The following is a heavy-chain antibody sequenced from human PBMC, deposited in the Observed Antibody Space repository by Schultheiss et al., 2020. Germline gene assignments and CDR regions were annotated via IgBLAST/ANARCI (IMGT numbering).Heavy chain of an antibody. CDR3: ARGITIFGVVQAPDY. D-gene: IGHD3-3*01. Sequence: SETLSLTCAVSGGSISSGGYYWGWIRQPPGKGLEWIGEINHSGSTNYNPSLKSRVTISVDTSKNQFSLKLSSVTAADTAVYYCARGITIFGVVQAPDYWGQGTLVT. J-gene: IGHJ4*02. V-gene: IGHV4-30-2*05. CDR2: INHSGST. CDR1: GGSISSGGYY.